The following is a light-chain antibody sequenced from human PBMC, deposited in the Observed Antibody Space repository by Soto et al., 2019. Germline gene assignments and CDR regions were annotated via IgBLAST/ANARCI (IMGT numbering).Light chain of an antibody. CDR3: LLSYDGGRGV. Sequence: QAVVTQEPSLTVSPGGTVTLSCRSSTGAVTSGHYPYWIQQRPGQAPRTLIFDTRKKHSWTPARFSGSLIGGKAVLTLSGAQPEDEADYYCLLSYDGGRGVFGGATKLTVL. CDR2: DTR. V-gene: IGLV7-46*01. CDR1: TGAVTSGHY. J-gene: IGLJ3*02.